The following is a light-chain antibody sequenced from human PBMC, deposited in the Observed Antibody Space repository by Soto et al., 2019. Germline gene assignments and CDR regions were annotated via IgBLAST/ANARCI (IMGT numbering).Light chain of an antibody. CDR3: QQYNNWPLL. J-gene: IGKJ4*01. V-gene: IGKV3-15*01. Sequence: EIVMTQSPATLSVSPGERAILSCRASQSVSSNLAWYQQKPGQAPRLLIYGASTRATGIPARFSGSGSGTEFTLTISSLQSEDFAVYYCQQYNNWPLLFGGGTKVEIK. CDR2: GAS. CDR1: QSVSSN.